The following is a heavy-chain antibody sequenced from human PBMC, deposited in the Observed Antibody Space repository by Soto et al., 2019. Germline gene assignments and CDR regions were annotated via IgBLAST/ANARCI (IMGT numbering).Heavy chain of an antibody. CDR3: AREDSSSWLNWFDP. V-gene: IGHV3-48*01. J-gene: IGHJ5*02. CDR2: ISSSSSTI. D-gene: IGHD6-13*01. Sequence: PGGSLRLSCAASGFTFSSYSMNWVRQAPGKGLEWVSYISSSSSTIYYADSVKGRFTISRDNAKNSLYLQMNSLRAEDTVVYYCAREDSSSWLNWFDPWGQGTLVTVS. CDR1: GFTFSSYS.